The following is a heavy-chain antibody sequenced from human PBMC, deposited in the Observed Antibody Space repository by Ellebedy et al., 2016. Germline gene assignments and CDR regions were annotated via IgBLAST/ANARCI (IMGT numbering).Heavy chain of an antibody. V-gene: IGHV2-70*11. J-gene: IGHJ6*02. D-gene: IGHD2-2*01. Sequence: SGPTLVKPTQTLTLTCTLSGFSLNPRGMCVSWIRQPPGKALEWVARIDWDGDKYYSRSLKTRLTISKDTAKNEVVLTVTNMDPVDTGTYYCARHSSTSWYFGMDVWGQGTAVSVSS. CDR1: GFSLNPRGMC. CDR2: IDWDGDK. CDR3: ARHSSTSWYFGMDV.